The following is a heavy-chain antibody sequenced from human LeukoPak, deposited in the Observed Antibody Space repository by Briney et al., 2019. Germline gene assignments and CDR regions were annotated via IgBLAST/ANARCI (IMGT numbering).Heavy chain of an antibody. V-gene: IGHV1-69*13. J-gene: IGHJ5*02. Sequence: ASVKVSCKASGGTFSSYAISWVRQAPGQGLEWMGGIIPIFGTANYAQKFQGRVTITADESTSTAYMELSSLGSEDTAVYYCARGLRYYYDSSGYYYGDNWFDPWGQGTLVTVSS. CDR1: GGTFSSYA. CDR2: IIPIFGTA. D-gene: IGHD3-22*01. CDR3: ARGLRYYYDSSGYYYGDNWFDP.